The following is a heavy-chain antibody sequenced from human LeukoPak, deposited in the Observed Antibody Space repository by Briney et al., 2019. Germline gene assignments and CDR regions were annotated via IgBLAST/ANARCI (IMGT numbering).Heavy chain of an antibody. CDR3: ARVRYIVVVTAIPRYYFDY. J-gene: IGHJ4*02. D-gene: IGHD2-21*02. Sequence: ASVKVSCKASGYTFTGYYMHWVRQAPGQGLEWMGWINPNSGGTNYAQKFQGRVTMTRDTSISTAYMELSRLRSDDTAVYYCARVRYIVVVTAIPRYYFDYWGQGTLVTVSS. CDR1: GYTFTGYY. V-gene: IGHV1-2*02. CDR2: INPNSGGT.